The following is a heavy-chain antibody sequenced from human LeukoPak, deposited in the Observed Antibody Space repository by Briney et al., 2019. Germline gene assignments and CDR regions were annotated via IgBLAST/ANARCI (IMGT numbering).Heavy chain of an antibody. D-gene: IGHD6-19*01. J-gene: IGHJ4*02. Sequence: ASVKVSCKVSGYTLTELSMHWVRQAPGKGLEWMGGFDPEDGETIYAQKFQGRVTITADKSTSTAYMELSSLRSEDTAVYYCARDPIAVAGTSRHPHERQNDYWGQGTLVTVSS. CDR1: GYTLTELS. CDR3: ARDPIAVAGTSRHPHERQNDY. V-gene: IGHV1-24*01. CDR2: FDPEDGET.